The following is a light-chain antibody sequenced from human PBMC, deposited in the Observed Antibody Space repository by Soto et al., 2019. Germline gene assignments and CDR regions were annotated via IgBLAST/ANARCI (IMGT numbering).Light chain of an antibody. CDR2: GAS. J-gene: IGKJ1*01. CDR3: QQHSHWPPWT. V-gene: IGKV3-11*01. CDR1: ENVRTF. Sequence: EVVLTQSPATLSLSPVERATLSCMASENVRTFVDWYQQKPGQAPRLLIYGASNRATVIPASFSGSGSGTEFTLTISNLEPEDFAVYYCQQHSHWPPWTFGQGTKVDIK.